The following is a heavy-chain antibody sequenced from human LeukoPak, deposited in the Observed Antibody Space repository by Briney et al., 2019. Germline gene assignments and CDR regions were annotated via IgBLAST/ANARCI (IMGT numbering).Heavy chain of an antibody. Sequence: GGSLRLSCAASGFTFKKYAMNWVRQVPGKGLEWVSGISGSGDSTYYADSVKGRFTISRDNSKNTLYLQMNSLRAEDTAVYYCAKGWSVPAAPFDYWGQGTLVTVSS. V-gene: IGHV3-23*01. CDR3: AKGWSVPAAPFDY. J-gene: IGHJ4*02. CDR2: ISGSGDST. CDR1: GFTFKKYA. D-gene: IGHD2-2*01.